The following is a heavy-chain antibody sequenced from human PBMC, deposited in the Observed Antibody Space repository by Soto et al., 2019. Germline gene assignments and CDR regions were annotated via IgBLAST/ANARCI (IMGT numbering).Heavy chain of an antibody. CDR2: IYYSGGT. D-gene: IGHD1-1*01. CDR3: AKDRPRRTSGYFFDY. V-gene: IGHV4-59*01. CDR1: GGSISSYY. J-gene: IGHJ4*02. Sequence: SETLSLTCTVSGGSISSYYWSWIRQPPGKGLEWIGYIYYSGGTNYNPSLKSRVTISVDTSKNQFSLKLSSVTASDTALYYCAKDRPRRTSGYFFDYWGQGTPVTVSS.